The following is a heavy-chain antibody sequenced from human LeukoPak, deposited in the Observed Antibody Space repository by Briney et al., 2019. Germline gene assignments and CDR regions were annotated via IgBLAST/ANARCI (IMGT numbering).Heavy chain of an antibody. Sequence: SETLSLTCTVSGGSISSYYWSWIRQPAGKGLEWIGRIYTSGSTNYNPSLKSRVTMSVDTSKNQFSLKLRYVTAADTPVPYRARQPTYSSGWLYYYYYGMAVPGHGTPFSASS. J-gene: IGHJ6*02. D-gene: IGHD6-19*01. CDR1: GGSISSYY. CDR3: ARQPTYSSGWLYYYYYGMAV. V-gene: IGHV4-4*07. CDR2: IYTSGST.